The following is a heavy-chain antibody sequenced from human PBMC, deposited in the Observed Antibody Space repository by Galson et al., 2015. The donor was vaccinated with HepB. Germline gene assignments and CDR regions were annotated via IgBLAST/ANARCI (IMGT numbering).Heavy chain of an antibody. CDR3: ASPYGGNYHCDY. V-gene: IGHV3-74*01. CDR2: INNDGTTT. Sequence: SLRLSCAASGFTFSFYWMHWVRQAPRKGLVWVSRINNDGTTTHYADSVKGRFTISRDNAKTTLHLQMHSLRAEDTAVYYCASPYGGNYHCDYGGQGTRLTVPS. D-gene: IGHD4-23*01. J-gene: IGHJ4*02. CDR1: GFTFSFYW.